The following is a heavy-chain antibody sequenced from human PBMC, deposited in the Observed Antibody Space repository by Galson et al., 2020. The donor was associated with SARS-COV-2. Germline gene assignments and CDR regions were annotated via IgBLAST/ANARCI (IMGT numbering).Heavy chain of an antibody. CDR2: ISRTVGAT. CDR1: GFSFSNYA. V-gene: IGHV3-23*01. J-gene: IGHJ4*02. Sequence: GGSLRLSCAASGFSFSNYALSWVRQAPGKGLEWVALISRTVGATYYADSVKGRFTISRDNSKNTVSLQMKSLRAEDTAIYFCAKEGDCRSTSCYRVSDYWGQGTLVTVSS. D-gene: IGHD2-2*01. CDR3: AKEGDCRSTSCYRVSDY.